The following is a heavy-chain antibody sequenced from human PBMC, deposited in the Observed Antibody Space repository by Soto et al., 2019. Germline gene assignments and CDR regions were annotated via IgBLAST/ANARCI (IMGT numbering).Heavy chain of an antibody. J-gene: IGHJ6*02. D-gene: IGHD5-12*01. Sequence: GGSLRLSCAASGFTFSSYGMHWVRQAPGKGLEWVAVISYDGSNKYYADSVKGRFTISRDNSKNTLYLQMNSLRAEDTAVYYCAVGVEMATIEMDYYYYGMDVWGQGTTVTVSS. CDR1: GFTFSSYG. CDR3: AVGVEMATIEMDYYYYGMDV. V-gene: IGHV3-30*03. CDR2: ISYDGSNK.